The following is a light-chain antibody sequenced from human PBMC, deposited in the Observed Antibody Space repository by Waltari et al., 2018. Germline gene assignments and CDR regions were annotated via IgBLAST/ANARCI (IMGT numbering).Light chain of an antibody. CDR1: QSISKW. CDR3: QQYNSYSLLS. CDR2: KAS. Sequence: DIQMTQSPSTLSASVGDRVIFSCRASQSISKWLAWYQQKPGKAPKLLIYKASTLESGAPSRFSGSESGTEFTITISSLQPEDFATYYCQQYNSYSLLSFGGGTKVEIK. V-gene: IGKV1-5*03. J-gene: IGKJ4*01.